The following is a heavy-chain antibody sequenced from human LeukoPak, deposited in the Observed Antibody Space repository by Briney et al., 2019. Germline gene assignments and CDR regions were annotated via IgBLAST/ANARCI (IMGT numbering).Heavy chain of an antibody. CDR2: IIPILGIA. Sequence: SVKVSCKASGGTFSSYAISWVRQAPGQGLEWMGRIIPILGIANYAQKFQGRVTITADKSTCTAYMELSSLRSEDTAVYYCARDRDGYAFDYWGQGTLVTVSS. J-gene: IGHJ4*02. D-gene: IGHD5-24*01. V-gene: IGHV1-69*04. CDR3: ARDRDGYAFDY. CDR1: GGTFSSYA.